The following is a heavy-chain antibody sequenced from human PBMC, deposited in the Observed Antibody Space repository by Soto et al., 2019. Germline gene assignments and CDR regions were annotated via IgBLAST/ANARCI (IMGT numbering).Heavy chain of an antibody. D-gene: IGHD3-10*01. CDR2: IYYSGSA. Sequence: QLQLLESGPGLVKPSETLSLTCTVSGGSISSSSYYWGWIRQPPGKGLEWIGNIYYSGSAYYNPSLKSRVTISVDMSKNNFSLNLSSVTAADTAVYYCARRGVSGPVDYWGQGTLVTVSS. CDR1: GGSISSSSYY. CDR3: ARRGVSGPVDY. J-gene: IGHJ4*02. V-gene: IGHV4-39*02.